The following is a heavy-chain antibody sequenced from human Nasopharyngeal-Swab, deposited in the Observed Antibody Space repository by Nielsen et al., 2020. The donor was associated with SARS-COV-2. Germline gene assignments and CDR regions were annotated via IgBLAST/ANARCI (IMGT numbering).Heavy chain of an antibody. CDR1: GFTFSSYS. Sequence: GGSLRLSCVASGFTFSSYSMNWVRQAPGKGLEWVSSISSSSSYIYYADSVKGRFTTSRDNAKNSLYLQMNSLRAEDTAVYYCARADSSSWYFDYWGQGTLVTVSS. D-gene: IGHD6-13*01. CDR3: ARADSSSWYFDY. CDR2: ISSSSSYI. V-gene: IGHV3-21*01. J-gene: IGHJ4*02.